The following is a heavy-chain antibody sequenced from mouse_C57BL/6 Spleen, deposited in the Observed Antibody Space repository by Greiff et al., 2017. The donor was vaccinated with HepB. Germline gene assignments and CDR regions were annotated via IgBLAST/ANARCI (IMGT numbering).Heavy chain of an antibody. J-gene: IGHJ4*01. CDR3: ARGDYGNYVNYAMDY. V-gene: IGHV5-4*03. Sequence: EVKLVESGGGLVKPGGSLKLSCAASGFTFSSYAMSWVRQTPEKRLEWVATISDGGSYTYYPDNVKGRFTISRDNAKNNLYLQMSHLKSEDTAMYYCARGDYGNYVNYAMDYWGQGTSVTVSS. CDR1: GFTFSSYA. D-gene: IGHD2-1*01. CDR2: ISDGGSYT.